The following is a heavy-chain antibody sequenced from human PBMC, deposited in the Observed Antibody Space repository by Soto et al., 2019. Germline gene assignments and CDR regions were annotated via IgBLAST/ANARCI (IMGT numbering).Heavy chain of an antibody. D-gene: IGHD5-18*01. V-gene: IGHV3-53*01. CDR2: IYSGGST. CDR3: VRDWADTAADEGDYYGMDV. Sequence: GGSLRLSCAASGFSVSSNYISWVRQAPGKGLEWVSIIYSGGSTDYGDSVKGRFTISRDTLKNTVYLQMNSLIAEDTAVYHCVRDWADTAADEGDYYGMDVWGQGTTVTVSS. CDR1: GFSVSSNY. J-gene: IGHJ6*02.